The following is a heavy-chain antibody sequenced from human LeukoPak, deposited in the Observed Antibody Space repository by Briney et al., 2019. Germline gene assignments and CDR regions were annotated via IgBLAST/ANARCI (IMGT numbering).Heavy chain of an antibody. J-gene: IGHJ6*03. V-gene: IGHV3-66*01. Sequence: GGSLRLSCAASGFTVSSNYMSWVRQAPGKGLEWVSVIYSGGSTYYADSVKGRFTISRDNSKNTLYLQMNSLRAEDAAVYYCARDRESIVVVPAAPYYMDVWGKGTTVTVSS. CDR1: GFTVSSNY. D-gene: IGHD2-2*01. CDR3: ARDRESIVVVPAAPYYMDV. CDR2: IYSGGST.